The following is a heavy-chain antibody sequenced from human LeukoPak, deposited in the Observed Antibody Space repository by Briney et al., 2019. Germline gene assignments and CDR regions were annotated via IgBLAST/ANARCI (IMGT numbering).Heavy chain of an antibody. CDR3: ALMIFGVVYQMDV. CDR1: GYTFTGYY. Sequence: ASVKVSCKASGYTFTGYYIHWVRQAPGQGLEWMGWINLNSGGTNYARKFQGRVTMTRDTSISTAYMELSRLRSDDTAMYYCALMIFGVVYQMDVWGKGTTVTVS. D-gene: IGHD3-3*01. CDR2: INLNSGGT. J-gene: IGHJ6*03. V-gene: IGHV1-2*02.